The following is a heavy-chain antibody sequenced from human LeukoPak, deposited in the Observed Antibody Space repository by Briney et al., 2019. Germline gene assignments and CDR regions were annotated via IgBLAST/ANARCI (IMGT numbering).Heavy chain of an antibody. CDR2: LSSSSSVI. CDR3: AKGVGYCSGGSCQQFDY. Sequence: GGSLRLSCAASRFTFSTYAMDWVRQAPGKGLEWVSYLSSSSSVIYHADSVKGRFTISRDNSKNTLYLQMNSLRAEDTAVYYCAKGVGYCSGGSCQQFDYWGQGTLVTVSS. CDR1: RFTFSTYA. D-gene: IGHD2-15*01. V-gene: IGHV3-48*01. J-gene: IGHJ4*02.